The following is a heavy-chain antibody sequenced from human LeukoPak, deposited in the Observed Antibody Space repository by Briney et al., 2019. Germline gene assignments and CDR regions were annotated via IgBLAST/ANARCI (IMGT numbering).Heavy chain of an antibody. CDR1: GFTFSSYA. Sequence: GGSLRLSCAATGFTFSSYAMHWVRQAPGKGLEWVAVISYDGSNKYYADSVKGRFSISRDNSKNTLYVQMNSLRSEDTAVYYCATGSHRMGYFDYWGQGTLVTVSS. CDR2: ISYDGSNK. V-gene: IGHV3-30*04. J-gene: IGHJ4*02. CDR3: ATGSHRMGYFDY. D-gene: IGHD1-26*01.